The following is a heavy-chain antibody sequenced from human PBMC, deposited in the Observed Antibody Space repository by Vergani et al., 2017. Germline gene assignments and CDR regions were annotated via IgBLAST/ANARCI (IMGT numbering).Heavy chain of an antibody. CDR1: GFTFSSYG. D-gene: IGHD7-27*01. Sequence: QVQLVESGGGVVQPGGSLRLSCAASGFTFSSYGMHWVRQAPGKGLEWVAFIRYEGSNKYYADSVKGRFTIARDNSKNTLYLQMNSLRAEDTAVYYCAKGVGNFDYWGQGTLVTVSS. J-gene: IGHJ4*02. CDR2: IRYEGSNK. CDR3: AKGVGNFDY. V-gene: IGHV3-30*02.